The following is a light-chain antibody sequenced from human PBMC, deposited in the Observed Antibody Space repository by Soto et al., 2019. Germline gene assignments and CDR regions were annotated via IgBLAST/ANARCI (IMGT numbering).Light chain of an antibody. CDR2: DVS. J-gene: IGLJ1*01. CDR3: SLYTSSRTYV. CDR1: SSDVGGYNY. Sequence: QSALTQPASVSGSPGQSITISCTGTSSDVGGYNYVSWYQQPPGKAPRLMIYDVSNRPSGVSNRFSGSKSGNTASLTISGLQAEDEAEYYCSLYTSSRTYVFGTGTKVTVL. V-gene: IGLV2-14*01.